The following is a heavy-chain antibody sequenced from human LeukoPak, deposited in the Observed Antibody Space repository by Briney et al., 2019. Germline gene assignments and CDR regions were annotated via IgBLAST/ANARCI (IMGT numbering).Heavy chain of an antibody. D-gene: IGHD3-10*01. J-gene: IGHJ4*02. Sequence: GGSLRLSCAASGFTFSRYEMNWVRQAPGKGLEWVSYISRSCDTISFAASVKPRFTISRDNAKISLYLQMSSLRAEDTAVYYCARDYASDYWGQGTLVTVSS. CDR2: ISRSCDTI. CDR1: GFTFSRYE. CDR3: ARDYASDY. V-gene: IGHV3-48*03.